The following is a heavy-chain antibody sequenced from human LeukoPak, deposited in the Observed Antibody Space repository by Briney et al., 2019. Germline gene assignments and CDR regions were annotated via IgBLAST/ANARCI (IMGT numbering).Heavy chain of an antibody. D-gene: IGHD4-23*01. CDR3: AGDYEGNLAFDI. V-gene: IGHV3-21*01. CDR1: GFSFSNCS. Sequence: GGSLRLSCAASGFSFSNCSMNWVRQAPGKGLEWVSSISSSSTYIYYADSLEGRFTISRDNVRNPLYLQMNSLRAEDTAVYYCAGDYEGNLAFDIWGQGTMVTVSS. CDR2: ISSSSTYI. J-gene: IGHJ3*02.